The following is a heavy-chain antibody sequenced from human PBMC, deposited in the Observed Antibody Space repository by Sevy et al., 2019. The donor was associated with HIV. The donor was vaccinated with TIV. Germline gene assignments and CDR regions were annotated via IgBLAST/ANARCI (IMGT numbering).Heavy chain of an antibody. CDR1: GGSISSSNW. D-gene: IGHD2-15*01. CDR3: ARADCSGGSCYSGTGGFDY. Sequence: SETLSLTCAVSGGSISSSNWWSWVRQPPGKGLEWIGEIYHSGSTNYNPSLKSRVTISVDKSKNQFSLKLSSVTAADTAVYYCARADCSGGSCYSGTGGFDYWGQGTLVTVSS. V-gene: IGHV4-4*02. J-gene: IGHJ4*02. CDR2: IYHSGST.